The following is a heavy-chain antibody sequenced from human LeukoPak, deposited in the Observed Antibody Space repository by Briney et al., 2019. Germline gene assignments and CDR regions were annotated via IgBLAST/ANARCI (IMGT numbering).Heavy chain of an antibody. Sequence: PGGSLRLSCAASGFTFSSYWMHWVRQAPGKGLEWVSHINNDGSSTGYADSVKGRFPISRDNAKNTLYQQMYSLRTEDTAVYYCACYGIAPPYWGQGTLVTVSS. CDR1: GFTFSSYW. V-gene: IGHV3-74*01. CDR2: INNDGSST. CDR3: ACYGIAPPY. D-gene: IGHD2-15*01. J-gene: IGHJ4*02.